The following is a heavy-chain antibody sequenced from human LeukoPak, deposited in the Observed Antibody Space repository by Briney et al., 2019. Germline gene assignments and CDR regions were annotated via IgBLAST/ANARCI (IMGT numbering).Heavy chain of an antibody. J-gene: IGHJ4*02. CDR2: ISSSSSTI. CDR1: GFTFSSYS. D-gene: IGHD3-22*01. Sequence: SGGSLRLSCAASGFTFSSYSMNWVRQAPGKGLEWVSYISSSSSTIYYADSVKGRFTISRDNAKNSLYLQMNSLRAEDTAVYYCARAGYYDSSGYSDYWGQGTLVTVSS. CDR3: ARAGYYDSSGYSDY. V-gene: IGHV3-48*04.